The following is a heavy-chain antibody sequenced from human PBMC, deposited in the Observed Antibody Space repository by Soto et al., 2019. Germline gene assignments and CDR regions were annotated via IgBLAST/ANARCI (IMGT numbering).Heavy chain of an antibody. J-gene: IGHJ6*02. Sequence: QVQLQESAPGLVKPSQTLSLTCTVSDGSISSGGYYWSWIRQHPGKGLEWIGYIYYSGSTYYNPSLKSRVTISVDTSKNQFSLKPSSVTAAGTAVYDCGRGQQPHHDCGMDVWGQGTTVTVSS. D-gene: IGHD6-13*01. CDR3: GRGQQPHHDCGMDV. CDR1: DGSISSGGYY. CDR2: IYYSGST. V-gene: IGHV4-31*03.